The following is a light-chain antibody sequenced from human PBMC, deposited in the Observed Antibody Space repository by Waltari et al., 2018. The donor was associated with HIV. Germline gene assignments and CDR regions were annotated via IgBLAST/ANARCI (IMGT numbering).Light chain of an antibody. Sequence: QSALTQPASVSGSPGQSITISCTGTSSDVGYYNYVSWYQQYPGNAPKLMIYDVSKRPSGVSTRVAGAKSGNTASRTISGRQAEDEADYHCSSYTSSTSSFGTGTKVTVL. CDR3: SSYTSSTSS. J-gene: IGLJ1*01. V-gene: IGLV2-14*01. CDR2: DVS. CDR1: SSDVGYYNY.